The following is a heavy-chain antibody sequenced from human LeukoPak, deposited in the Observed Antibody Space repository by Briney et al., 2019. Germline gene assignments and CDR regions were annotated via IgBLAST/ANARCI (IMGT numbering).Heavy chain of an antibody. CDR1: GSTFSTYW. Sequence: PGGSLQISCKASGSTFSTYWSGGVRQLPGKGREGMGIIYPGDSDTKYRTSFQGQVTISADKSTGTAYLQGSSQRASDPAIYYCARRPTNYYGFDSWGQGTLVTVSS. CDR3: ARRPTNYYGFDS. J-gene: IGHJ4*02. V-gene: IGHV5-51*01. CDR2: IYPGDSDT. D-gene: IGHD3-10*01.